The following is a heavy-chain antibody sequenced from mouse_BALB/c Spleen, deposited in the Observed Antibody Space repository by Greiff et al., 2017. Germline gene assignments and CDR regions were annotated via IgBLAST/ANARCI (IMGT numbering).Heavy chain of an antibody. CDR3: ASNWDETWFAY. J-gene: IGHJ3*01. CDR2: IDPANGNT. Sequence: EVQLQQSGAELVKPGASVKLSCTASGFNIKDTYMHWVKQRPEQGLEWIGRIDPANGNTKYDPKFQGKATITADTSSNTSYLQLSSLTSEDTAGYYCASNWDETWFAYWGQGTLVTVSA. D-gene: IGHD4-1*02. V-gene: IGHV14-3*02. CDR1: GFNIKDTY.